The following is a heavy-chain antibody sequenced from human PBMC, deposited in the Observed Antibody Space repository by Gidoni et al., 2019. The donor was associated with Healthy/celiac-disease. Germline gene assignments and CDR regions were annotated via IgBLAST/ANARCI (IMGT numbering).Heavy chain of an antibody. J-gene: IGHJ6*02. D-gene: IGHD1-26*01. Sequence: EVQLLESGGGLVQPGGSLRLSCAASGFTFSSYAMSWVRQAPGKGLEWVSAISGSGGSTYYADSVKGRFTISRDNSKNTLYLQMNSLRAEDTAVYYCAKWSIRVGATYYYYGMDVWGQGTTVTVSS. CDR2: ISGSGGST. CDR1: GFTFSSYA. V-gene: IGHV3-23*01. CDR3: AKWSIRVGATYYYYGMDV.